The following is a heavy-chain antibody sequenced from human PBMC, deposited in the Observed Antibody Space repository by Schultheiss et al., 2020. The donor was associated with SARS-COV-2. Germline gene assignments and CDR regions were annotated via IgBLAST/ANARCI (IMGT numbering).Heavy chain of an antibody. CDR3: ARGKDYSSSSRWRYYYYMDV. V-gene: IGHV4-34*01. J-gene: IGHJ6*03. D-gene: IGHD6-6*01. CDR1: GGSFSGYY. Sequence: SETLSLTCAVYGGSFSGYYWSWIRQPPGKGLEWIGEINHSGSTNYNPSLKSRVTISVDTSKNQFSLKLSSVTAADTAVYYCARGKDYSSSSRWRYYYYMDVWGKGTTVTVSS. CDR2: INHSGST.